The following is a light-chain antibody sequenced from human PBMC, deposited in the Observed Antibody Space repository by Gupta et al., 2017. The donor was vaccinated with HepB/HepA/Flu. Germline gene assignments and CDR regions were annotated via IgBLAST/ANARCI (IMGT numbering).Light chain of an antibody. CDR1: SSDAGSYNR. CDR3: SSYTSSSTVA. Sequence: SALTHPPSVSGSPGQSVTISCTGTSSDAGSYNRVSWYQQPPGTAPKLIISEVSNRPSGVPDRFSGSKSGNTASLTISGLQAEDEADYYCSSYTSSSTVAFGGGTKLTVL. CDR2: EVS. V-gene: IGLV2-18*02. J-gene: IGLJ2*01.